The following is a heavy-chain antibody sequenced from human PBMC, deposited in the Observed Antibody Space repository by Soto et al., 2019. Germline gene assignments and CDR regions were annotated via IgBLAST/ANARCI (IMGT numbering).Heavy chain of an antibody. CDR1: GDSISPYY. V-gene: IGHV4-59*01. Sequence: SETLSLTCTVSGDSISPYYWTWIRQPPGKGLEWIGYIYYSGSPSYNPSLKSRVTVSVDTSKNQFSLRLSSVTAADTAMYYCARGGNTALAYYFYGMDVWGQGTTVPVSS. J-gene: IGHJ6*02. CDR2: IYYSGSP. CDR3: ARGGNTALAYYFYGMDV. D-gene: IGHD5-18*01.